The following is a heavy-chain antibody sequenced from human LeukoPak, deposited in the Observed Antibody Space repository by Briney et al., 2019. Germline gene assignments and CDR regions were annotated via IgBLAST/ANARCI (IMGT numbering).Heavy chain of an antibody. CDR2: INTNTGNP. V-gene: IGHV7-4-1*02. CDR3: ARAASGYDFWSGYSYYFDY. Sequence: EASVTVSSKASGYIFTSNAMNWVRQAPGQGLEWMGWINTNTGNPTYAQGFTGRFVFSLDTSVSTAYLQISSLKAEDTAVYYCARAASGYDFWSGYSYYFDYWGQGTLVTVSS. CDR1: GYIFTSNA. J-gene: IGHJ4*02. D-gene: IGHD3-3*01.